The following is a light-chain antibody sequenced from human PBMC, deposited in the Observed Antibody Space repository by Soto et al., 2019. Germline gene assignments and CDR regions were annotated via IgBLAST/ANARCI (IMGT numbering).Light chain of an antibody. J-gene: IGKJ4*01. Sequence: EIVLTQTPLSLPVTPGEPASISCRSSPSLLDSEDAYTYLEWYLQKPGHSPQLLIYLGSNRASGVPDRFSGSGSGTDFTLKISRVEAEDVGVYYCMQALQTPLTFGGGTKVDIK. CDR3: MQALQTPLT. CDR1: PSLLDSEDAYTY. CDR2: LGS. V-gene: IGKV2-28*01.